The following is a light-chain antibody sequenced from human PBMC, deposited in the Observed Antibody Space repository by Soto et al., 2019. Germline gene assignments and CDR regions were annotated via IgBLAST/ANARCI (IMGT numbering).Light chain of an antibody. CDR3: QVWDGSSALEV. CDR2: YDS. Sequence: SYELTQPPSVSVAPGKTARITCGGNNIGSKSVHWYQQKPGQAPVLVISYDSDRPSGIPERFSGSNSGNTATLTISRVEAGDEADYYCQVWDGSSALEVFGTGTKVTVL. V-gene: IGLV3-21*04. CDR1: NIGSKS. J-gene: IGLJ1*01.